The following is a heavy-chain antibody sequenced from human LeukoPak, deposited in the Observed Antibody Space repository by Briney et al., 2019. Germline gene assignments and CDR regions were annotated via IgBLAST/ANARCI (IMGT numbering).Heavy chain of an antibody. V-gene: IGHV1-46*01. J-gene: IGHJ5*02. CDR1: GYTFTSYY. Sequence: ASVKVSCKASGYTFTSYYMHWVRQAPGQGLEWMGIINPSGGSTSYAQMFQGRVTMTRDTSTSTVYMVLSSLRSEDTAVYYCARVGGGFWFDPWGQGTLVTVSS. CDR3: ARVGGGFWFDP. D-gene: IGHD3-3*01. CDR2: INPSGGST.